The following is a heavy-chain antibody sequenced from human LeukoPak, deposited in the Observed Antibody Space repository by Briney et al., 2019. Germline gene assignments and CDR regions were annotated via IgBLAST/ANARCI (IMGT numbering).Heavy chain of an antibody. CDR2: ISWNSGSI. J-gene: IGHJ4*02. Sequence: PGRSLRLSCAASGFTFDDYAMHWVRQAPGKGLEWVSGISWNSGSIGYADSVKGRFTISRDNSKNTLYLQMNNLRVQDTAVYYCAKGRHSNYFDYWGQGTLVTVSS. CDR3: AKGRHSNYFDY. V-gene: IGHV3-9*01. D-gene: IGHD4-11*01. CDR1: GFTFDDYA.